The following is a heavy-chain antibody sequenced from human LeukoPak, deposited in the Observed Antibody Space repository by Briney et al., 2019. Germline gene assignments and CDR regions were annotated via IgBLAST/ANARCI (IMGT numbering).Heavy chain of an antibody. CDR1: GFTFSSYW. Sequence: GGPLRLSCAASGFTFSSYWMSWVRQAPGKGLEWVANIKQDGSEKYYVDSVKGRFTISRDNAKNSLYLQMNSLRAEDTAVYYCARYHSSYYYDSSGYYPYYFDYWSQGTLVTVSS. D-gene: IGHD3-22*01. V-gene: IGHV3-7*01. J-gene: IGHJ4*02. CDR2: IKQDGSEK. CDR3: ARYHSSYYYDSSGYYPYYFDY.